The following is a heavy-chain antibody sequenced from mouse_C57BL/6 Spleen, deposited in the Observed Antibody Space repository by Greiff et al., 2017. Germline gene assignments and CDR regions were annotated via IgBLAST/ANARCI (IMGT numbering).Heavy chain of an antibody. V-gene: IGHV1-52*01. J-gene: IGHJ2*01. CDR1: GYTFTSYW. CDR2: IDPSDSET. CDR3: ASGGSPDYFDY. D-gene: IGHD1-1*02. Sequence: QVQLKQPGAELVRPGSSVKLSCKASGYTFTSYWMHWVKQRPIQGLEWIGNIDPSDSETHYNQKFKDKATLTVDKSSSTAYMQLSSLTSEDSAVYYCASGGSPDYFDYWGQGTTLTVSS.